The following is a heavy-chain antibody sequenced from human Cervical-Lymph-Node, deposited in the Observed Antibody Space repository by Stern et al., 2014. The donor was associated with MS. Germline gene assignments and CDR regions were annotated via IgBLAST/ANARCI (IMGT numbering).Heavy chain of an antibody. J-gene: IGHJ5*02. V-gene: IGHV4-31*01. CDR2: IYYSGTT. D-gene: IGHD3-9*01. Sequence: QVQLQESGPGLVKPSQTLSLTCTVSGASITSGGYYWNWIRQHPGKGLEWIGYIYYSGTTYYNPSLKSEVMISLDTSKNEFSLKLSSVTAADTAVYYCARSIFPWGQGTLVTVSS. CDR1: GASITSGGYY. CDR3: ARSIFP.